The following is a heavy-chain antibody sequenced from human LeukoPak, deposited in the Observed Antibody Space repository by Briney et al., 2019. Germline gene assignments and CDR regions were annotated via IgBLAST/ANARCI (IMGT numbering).Heavy chain of an antibody. Sequence: PGGSLRLSCAASGFTFSSYSMNWVRQAPGKGLEWVSSISSSSSYIYYADSVKGRFTISRDNSKNTVFLQMHRLRAEDSAVYYCAKDMSVGYASGNFDYWGQGILVTVSS. CDR1: GFTFSSYS. CDR2: ISSSSSYI. D-gene: IGHD2-2*01. CDR3: AKDMSVGYASGNFDY. V-gene: IGHV3-21*04. J-gene: IGHJ4*02.